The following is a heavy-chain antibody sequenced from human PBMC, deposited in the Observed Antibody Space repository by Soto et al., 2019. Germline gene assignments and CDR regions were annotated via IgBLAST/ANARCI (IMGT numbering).Heavy chain of an antibody. J-gene: IGHJ6*02. CDR2: IYYSGST. Sequence: SETLSLTCTVSGGSISSYYWSWIRQPPGKGLEWISYIYYSGSTNYNPSLKSRVTISVDTSKNQFSLKLSSVTAADTAVYYCARGTISTVTITPVYYYYGMYXWGQGTTVTVS. CDR1: GGSISSYY. D-gene: IGHD4-17*01. CDR3: ARGTISTVTITPVYYYYGMYX. V-gene: IGHV4-59*01.